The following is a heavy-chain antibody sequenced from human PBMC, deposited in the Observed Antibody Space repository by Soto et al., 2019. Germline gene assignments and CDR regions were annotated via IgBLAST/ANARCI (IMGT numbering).Heavy chain of an antibody. D-gene: IGHD3-16*01. V-gene: IGHV1-8*01. Sequence: QVQLVQSGAEVKKPGASVKVSCKAFGYSFISYDISWVRQATGQGLEWMGWINPSSVHPGYAQKFQGRVTMPWTTSISTAYMELSGLRSEDTAVYYCARAAGGVFDPWGQGTLVTVSS. CDR3: ARAAGGVFDP. CDR1: GYSFISYD. CDR2: INPSSVHP. J-gene: IGHJ5*02.